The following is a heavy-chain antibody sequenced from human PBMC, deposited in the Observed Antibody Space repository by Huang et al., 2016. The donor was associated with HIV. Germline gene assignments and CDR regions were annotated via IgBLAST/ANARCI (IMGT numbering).Heavy chain of an antibody. D-gene: IGHD2-15*01. CDR1: GGSVFGHY. CDR2: INNSGTT. V-gene: IGHV4-34*01. CDR3: ARSDSDSGGNDWFDP. Sequence: QVQLQQWGAGLLKPSETLSLTCAVNGGSVFGHYWSWTRQPPGKGLEWIAEINNSGTTNYNPSRKGRVSISVDISHNQVSLKLSSVTAADTALYYCARSDSDSGGNDWFDPWGQGNPVTVSS. J-gene: IGHJ5*02.